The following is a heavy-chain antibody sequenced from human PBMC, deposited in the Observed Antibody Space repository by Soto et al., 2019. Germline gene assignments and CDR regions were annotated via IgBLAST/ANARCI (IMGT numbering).Heavy chain of an antibody. CDR2: IYYSGST. CDR1: GGSISSSSYY. CDR3: ARRDSSGWYFYFDY. D-gene: IGHD6-19*01. Sequence: QLQLQESGPGLVKPSETLSLTCTVSGGSISSSSYYWGWIRQPPGKGLEWIGSIYYSGSTYYNPSLKSRVTISVDTSKNQFSLKLSSVTAADTAVYYCARRDSSGWYFYFDYWGQGTLVTVSS. J-gene: IGHJ4*02. V-gene: IGHV4-39*01.